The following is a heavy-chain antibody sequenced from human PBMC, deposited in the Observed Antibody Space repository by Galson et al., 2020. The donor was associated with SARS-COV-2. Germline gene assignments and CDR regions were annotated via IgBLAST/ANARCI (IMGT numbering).Heavy chain of an antibody. D-gene: IGHD7-27*01. CDR3: ARPAMSPWGFNF. J-gene: IGHJ4*02. Sequence: SETLSLTCTVSGGSISSSSYFWAWIRQPPGKGLEWIGYIYHSGSAYYAPSLQSRVSIFVDTSKNQFSLKLTSVTAADTAVYYCARPAMSPWGFNFWGQGILVTVSS. CDR1: GGSISSSSYF. CDR2: IYHSGSA. V-gene: IGHV4-39*01.